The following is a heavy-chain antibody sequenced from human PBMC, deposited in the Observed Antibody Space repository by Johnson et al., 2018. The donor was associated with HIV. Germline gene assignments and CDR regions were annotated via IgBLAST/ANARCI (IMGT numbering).Heavy chain of an antibody. D-gene: IGHD4-11*01. CDR3: ARGNDYSNYGAFDI. V-gene: IGHV3-66*01. CDR2: IYSGGST. CDR1: GFTVSSNY. J-gene: IGHJ3*02. Sequence: VQLVESGGGLVQPGGSLRLSCAASGFTVSSNYMSWVRPAPGKGLEWVSVIYSGGSTYSADSVKGRFTISRDNSKNTLYLQMNSLRAEDTAVYYCARGNDYSNYGAFDIWGQGTMVTVSS.